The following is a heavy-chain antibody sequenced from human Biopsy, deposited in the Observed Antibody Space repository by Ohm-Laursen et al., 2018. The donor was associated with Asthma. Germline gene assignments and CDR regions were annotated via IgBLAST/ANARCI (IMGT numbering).Heavy chain of an antibody. V-gene: IGHV1-3*01. CDR2: INAGNGNT. D-gene: IGHD3-9*01. Sequence: ASVTVSCKASGYTFISYAIHWVRQAPGQRREWMGWINAGNGNTKYSQKFQGRVTITRDTSPSTAYMELSSLPSEDTAVYYCAKTYYEFLTGQGNEAFSNWGQGTIVTVSS. J-gene: IGHJ3*02. CDR1: GYTFISYA. CDR3: AKTYYEFLTGQGNEAFSN.